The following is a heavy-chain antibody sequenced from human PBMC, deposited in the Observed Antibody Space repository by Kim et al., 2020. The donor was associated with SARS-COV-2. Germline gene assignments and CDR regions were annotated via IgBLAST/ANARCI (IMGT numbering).Heavy chain of an antibody. CDR3: AKAPPAVAGPLGVDY. V-gene: IGHV3-33*06. CDR1: GFTFSSYG. CDR2: IWYDGSNK. Sequence: GGSLRLSCAASGFTFSSYGMHWVRQAPGKGLEWVAVIWYDGSNKYYADSVKGRFTISRDNSKNTLYLQMNSLRAEDTAVYYCAKAPPAVAGPLGVDYWGQGTLVTVSS. D-gene: IGHD6-19*01. J-gene: IGHJ4*02.